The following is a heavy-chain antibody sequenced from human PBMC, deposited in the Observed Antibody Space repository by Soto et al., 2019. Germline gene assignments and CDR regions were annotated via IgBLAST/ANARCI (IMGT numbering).Heavy chain of an antibody. D-gene: IGHD1-26*01. CDR3: ARDDGGSYHFDY. V-gene: IGHV1-69*13. J-gene: IGHJ4*02. Sequence: SVNVSFKAPGGTFSSYSISWVRQAPGQGLEWMGGIIPIFGTANYAQKFQGRVTITADESTSTAYMELSSLRSEDTAVYYCARDDGGSYHFDYWGQGTLVTVSS. CDR2: IIPIFGTA. CDR1: GGTFSSYS.